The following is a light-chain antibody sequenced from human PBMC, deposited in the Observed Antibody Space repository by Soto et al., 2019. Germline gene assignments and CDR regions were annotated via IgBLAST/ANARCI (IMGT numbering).Light chain of an antibody. CDR3: QKYNSAPPA. CDR2: GAS. V-gene: IGKV1-27*01. Sequence: DIQMTQSPSSLSASGGDRVTITCRASQAISNYLAWYQQKPGKVPKLLIYGASTLQSGVPSRFSGSGSGTDFTLTISSLQPEDVATYYCQKYNSAPPAFGGGTKVEIK. CDR1: QAISNY. J-gene: IGKJ4*01.